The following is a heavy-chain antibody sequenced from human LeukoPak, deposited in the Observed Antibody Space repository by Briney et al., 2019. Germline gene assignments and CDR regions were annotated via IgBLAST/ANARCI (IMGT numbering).Heavy chain of an antibody. J-gene: IGHJ6*03. D-gene: IGHD4-17*01. V-gene: IGHV4-59*07. CDR1: GGSISSYY. Sequence: SDTLSLTCTVSGGSISSYYWSWIRQPPGKGLEWIGYIYYSGSTNYNPSLKSRVTISVDTSKNQFSLKLSSVTAADTAVYYCARAKRDGDYYYYYYMDVWGKGTTVTVSS. CDR2: IYYSGST. CDR3: ARAKRDGDYYYYYYMDV.